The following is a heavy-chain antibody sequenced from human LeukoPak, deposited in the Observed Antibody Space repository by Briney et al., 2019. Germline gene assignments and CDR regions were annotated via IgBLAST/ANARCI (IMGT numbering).Heavy chain of an antibody. J-gene: IGHJ4*02. V-gene: IGHV4-59*12. D-gene: IGHD6-13*01. CDR3: ARRDQAGVDD. Sequence: SETLSLTCTVSGGSINTYYWSWIRQPPGKGLEYIGCVYYSGSTKYNPSLKSRVTISVDTSKNQISLKLSSVTAADTAVYYCARRDQAGVDDWGQETLVTVSS. CDR2: VYYSGST. CDR1: GGSINTYY.